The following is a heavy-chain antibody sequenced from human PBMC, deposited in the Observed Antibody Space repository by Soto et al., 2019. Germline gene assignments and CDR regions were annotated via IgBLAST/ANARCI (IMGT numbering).Heavy chain of an antibody. J-gene: IGHJ4*02. CDR2: IIPIFGTA. D-gene: IGHD3-3*01. Sequence: GASVKVSCKASGGTFSSYAISWVRQAPGQGLEWMGGIIPIFGTANYAQKFQGRVTITADESTSTAYMELSSLRSEDTAVYYCARVAEGQSGYPSDYWGQGTLVTVSS. V-gene: IGHV1-69*13. CDR1: GGTFSSYA. CDR3: ARVAEGQSGYPSDY.